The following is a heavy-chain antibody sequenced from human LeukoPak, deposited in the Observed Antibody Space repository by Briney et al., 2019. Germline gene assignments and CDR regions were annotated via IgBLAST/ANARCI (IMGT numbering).Heavy chain of an antibody. Sequence: ASVKVSCKVSGYTLTELSMHWVRQAPGKGLEWMGGFDPEDGETIYAQKFQGRVTMTEDTSTDTAYMELSSLRSEDTAVYYCARVGGYEYYFDYWGQGTLVTVSS. J-gene: IGHJ4*02. D-gene: IGHD5-12*01. CDR2: FDPEDGET. CDR3: ARVGGYEYYFDY. V-gene: IGHV1-24*01. CDR1: GYTLTELS.